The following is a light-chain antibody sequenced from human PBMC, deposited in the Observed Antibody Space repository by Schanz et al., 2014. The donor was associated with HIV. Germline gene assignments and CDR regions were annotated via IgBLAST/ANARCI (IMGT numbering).Light chain of an antibody. CDR3: HFFGNSGGT. J-gene: IGKJ4*01. CDR2: GAS. V-gene: IGKV3-15*01. Sequence: EIVMTQSPATLSVSPGERATLSCRASQSVSSDLAWYQQKPGQAPRLLIYGASARATGIPARFTGSGSGTEFTLTISRLEPEDFAVYYCHFFGNSGGTFGGGTKVEIK. CDR1: QSVSSD.